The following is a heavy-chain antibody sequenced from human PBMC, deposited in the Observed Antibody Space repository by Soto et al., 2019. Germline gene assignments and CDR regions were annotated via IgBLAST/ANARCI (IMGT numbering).Heavy chain of an antibody. V-gene: IGHV3-23*01. Sequence: GGSLRLSCTASGFTFSSYAMSWVRQAPGKGLERVSAISGSGGSTYHADSVKGRFTISRDNSKTTLYLQMNSLRAEDTALYYCAKVLVTASYSLDFWGQGTMVTVSS. CDR2: ISGSGGST. D-gene: IGHD2-21*02. CDR3: AKVLVTASYSLDF. CDR1: GFTFSSYA. J-gene: IGHJ3*01.